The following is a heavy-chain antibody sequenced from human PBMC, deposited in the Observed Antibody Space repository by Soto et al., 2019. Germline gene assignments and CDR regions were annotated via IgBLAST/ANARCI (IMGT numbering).Heavy chain of an antibody. CDR3: ARDPGPVVAYGMDV. CDR2: ISAYNGNT. J-gene: IGHJ6*02. V-gene: IGHV1-18*01. CDR1: GYTFTSYG. D-gene: IGHD2-15*01. Sequence: EASVKVSCKASGYTFTSYGISWVRQAPGQGLEWMGWISAYNGNTNYAQKLQGRVTMTTDTSTSTAYMELRSLRSDDTAVYYCARDPGPVVAYGMDVWGQGTTVTVSS.